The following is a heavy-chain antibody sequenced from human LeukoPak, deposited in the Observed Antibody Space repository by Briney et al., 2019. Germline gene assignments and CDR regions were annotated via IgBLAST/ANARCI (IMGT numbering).Heavy chain of an antibody. V-gene: IGHV3-33*08. J-gene: IGHJ4*02. CDR1: GFTFSNAW. D-gene: IGHD3-10*01. CDR3: AREGVLFPDY. CDR2: IWYDGSNK. Sequence: GGSLRLSCAASGFTFSNAWMNWVRQAPGKGLEWVAVIWYDGSNKYYADSVKGRFTISRDNSKNTLYLQMNSLRAEDTAVYYCAREGVLFPDYWGQGTLVTVSS.